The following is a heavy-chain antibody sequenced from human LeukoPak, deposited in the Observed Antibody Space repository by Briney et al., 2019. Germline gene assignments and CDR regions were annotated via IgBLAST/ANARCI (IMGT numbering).Heavy chain of an antibody. J-gene: IGHJ4*02. CDR1: GGSFSGYY. CDR2: INHSGST. D-gene: IGHD1-1*01. Sequence: SETLSLTCAVYGGSFSGYYWSWIRQPPGKGLEWVGEINHSGSTNYNPSLKSRVTISVDTSKNQFSLKLSSVTAADTAVYYCARGRFGRTIPAPTFDDWGQGTLVTVSS. CDR3: ARGRFGRTIPAPTFDD. V-gene: IGHV4-34*01.